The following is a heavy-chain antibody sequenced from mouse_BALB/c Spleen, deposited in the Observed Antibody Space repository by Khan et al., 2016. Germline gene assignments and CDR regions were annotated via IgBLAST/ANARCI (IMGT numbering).Heavy chain of an antibody. D-gene: IGHD1-1*01. Sequence: QIQLVQSGPELKKPGETVKISCKASGYTFTNYGMNWVKQAPGKGLKWMGWINTNTGEPTYAEEFKGRFAFSLETSASTAYLQINNLKNEDTATYFCAGDYCGSNWFAYWGQGTLVTVSA. V-gene: IGHV9-3*02. CDR1: GYTFTNYG. CDR2: INTNTGEP. J-gene: IGHJ3*01. CDR3: AGDYCGSNWFAY.